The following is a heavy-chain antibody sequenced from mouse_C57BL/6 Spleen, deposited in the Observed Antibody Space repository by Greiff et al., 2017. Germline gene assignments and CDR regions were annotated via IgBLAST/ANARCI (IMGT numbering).Heavy chain of an antibody. CDR3: ARGGVVATRGYFDV. V-gene: IGHV1-4*01. Sequence: QVHVKQSGAELARPGASVKMSCKASGYTFTSYTMHWVKQRPGQGLEWIGYINPSSGYTKYNQKFKDKATLTADKSSSTAYMQLSSLTSEDSAVYYCARGGVVATRGYFDVWGTGTTVTVSS. CDR2: INPSSGYT. D-gene: IGHD1-1*01. CDR1: GYTFTSYT. J-gene: IGHJ1*03.